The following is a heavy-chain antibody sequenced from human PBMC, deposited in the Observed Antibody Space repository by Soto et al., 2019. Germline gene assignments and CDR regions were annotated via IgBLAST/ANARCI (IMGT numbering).Heavy chain of an antibody. D-gene: IGHD6-13*01. V-gene: IGHV3-23*01. CDR3: AKVSSSWYAGFFDL. CDR1: GFTFSSHA. J-gene: IGHJ4*02. Sequence: EVPLLESGGGLVQPGRSLRLSCTASGFTFSSHAMTWVRQAPGKGLEWVSGLSDSGDSIYYADSVKGRFTIYRDNPMNTLYLQMTTLRVEDTAVYYCAKVSSSWYAGFFDLWGQGTLVTVSS. CDR2: LSDSGDSI.